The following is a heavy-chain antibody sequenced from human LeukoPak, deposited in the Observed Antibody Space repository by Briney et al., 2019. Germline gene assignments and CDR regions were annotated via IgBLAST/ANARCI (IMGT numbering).Heavy chain of an antibody. CDR1: GGSFSGYY. CDR3: ARAWLYYYDSSGQFDY. V-gene: IGHV4-34*01. CDR2: INHSGST. Sequence: SETLSLTCAVYGGSFSGYYWSWIRQPPGKGLEWIGEINHSGSTNYNPSLKSRVTISVDTSKNQFSLKLSSVTAADTAVYYCARAWLYYYDSSGQFDYWGQGTLVTVSS. J-gene: IGHJ4*02. D-gene: IGHD3-22*01.